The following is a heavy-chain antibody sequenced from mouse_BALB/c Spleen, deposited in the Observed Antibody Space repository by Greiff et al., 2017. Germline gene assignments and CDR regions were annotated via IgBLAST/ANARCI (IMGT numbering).Heavy chain of an antibody. J-gene: IGHJ4*01. CDR2: ISSGGSYT. CDR1: GFTFSSYT. V-gene: IGHV5-6-4*01. CDR3: TRDGKGRMDY. Sequence: DVMLVESGGGLVKPGGSQKLSCAASGFTFSSYTMSWVRQTPEKRLEWVATISSGGSYTYYPDSVKGRFTISRDNAKNTLYLQMSSLKSEDTAMYYCTRDGKGRMDYWGQGTSVTVSS. D-gene: IGHD2-1*01.